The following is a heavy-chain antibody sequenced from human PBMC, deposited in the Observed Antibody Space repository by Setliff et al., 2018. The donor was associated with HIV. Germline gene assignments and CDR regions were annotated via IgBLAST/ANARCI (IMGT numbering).Heavy chain of an antibody. J-gene: IGHJ4*02. CDR3: ARGDGGLDS. V-gene: IGHV3-74*01. CDR2: IDNDGTST. D-gene: IGHD3-3*01. CDR1: GFTFDTYW. Sequence: GGSLRLSCAASGFTFDTYWMHWVRQAPGKGPMWISHIDNDGTSTTYADSVKGRFTVSRDNAKNTVYLQMNSLRADDTGFYYCARGDGGLDSWGQGTLVTVSS.